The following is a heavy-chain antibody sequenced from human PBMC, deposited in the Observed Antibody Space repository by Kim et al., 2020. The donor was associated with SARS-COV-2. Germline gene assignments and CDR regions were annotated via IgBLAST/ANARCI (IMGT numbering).Heavy chain of an antibody. CDR1: GFIFSNYG. J-gene: IGHJ3*01. D-gene: IGHD1-26*01. CDR2: IGGRGDIT. CDR3: AKVRADVGIGGSPGSNAFDV. Sequence: GGSLRLSCAASGFIFSNYGMTWVRQAPGKGLEWVSCIGGRGDITFYAASVKGRFTISRDNSMHTLDLQINSLRAEDTAIYYCAKVRADVGIGGSPGSNAFDVWGQGTRVTVSS. V-gene: IGHV3-23*01.